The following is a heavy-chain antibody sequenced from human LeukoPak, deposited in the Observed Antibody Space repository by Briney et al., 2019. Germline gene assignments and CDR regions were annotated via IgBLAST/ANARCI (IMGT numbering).Heavy chain of an antibody. CDR1: GGSISSSSYY. CDR3: ARYRNEALFAFDI. Sequence: SETLSLTCTVSGGSISSSSYYWGWIRQPPGKGLEWIGYIYYSGSTNYNPSLKSRVTISVDTSKNQFSLKLSSLTPADTAVYYCARYRNEALFAFDIWGQGTMVTVSS. D-gene: IGHD1-14*01. V-gene: IGHV4-61*05. CDR2: IYYSGST. J-gene: IGHJ3*02.